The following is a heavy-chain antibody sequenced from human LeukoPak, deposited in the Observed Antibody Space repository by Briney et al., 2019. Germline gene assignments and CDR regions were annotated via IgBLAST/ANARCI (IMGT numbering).Heavy chain of an antibody. CDR3: ARDVWTGVAVSDY. Sequence: PGGSLRLSCAASGFTFSGYWMSWVRQAPGKGLEWVANIKQDGSEKYYVDSVKGRFTISRDNAKNSLYLQMNSLRAEDTAVYYCARDVWTGVAVSDYWGQGTLVTVSS. J-gene: IGHJ4*02. D-gene: IGHD6-19*01. V-gene: IGHV3-7*01. CDR2: IKQDGSEK. CDR1: GFTFSGYW.